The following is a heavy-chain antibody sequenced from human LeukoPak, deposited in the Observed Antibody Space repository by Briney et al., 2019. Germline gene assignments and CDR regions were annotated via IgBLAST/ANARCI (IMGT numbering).Heavy chain of an antibody. Sequence: SETLSLTCTVSGVSISSGSYYWSWIRQPAGKGLEWIGRIYTSGSTNYNPSLKSRVTISVDTSKNQFSLKLSSVTAADTAVYYCARDRPPYCSSTSCHNNRFDPWGQGTLVTVSS. D-gene: IGHD2-2*01. J-gene: IGHJ5*02. CDR3: ARDRPPYCSSTSCHNNRFDP. CDR2: IYTSGST. V-gene: IGHV4-61*02. CDR1: GVSISSGSYY.